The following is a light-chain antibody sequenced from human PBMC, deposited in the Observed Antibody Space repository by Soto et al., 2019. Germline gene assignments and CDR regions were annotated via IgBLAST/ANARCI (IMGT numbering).Light chain of an antibody. CDR3: SSYAGSNNFV. V-gene: IGLV2-8*01. Sequence: QSALTQPPSASESPGQSVTISCTGTSSDVGDYNYVSWYQQHPGKAPKLMIYEVTKRPSGVPDRFSGSKSGNTASLTVSGLQAEDEADYYCSSYAGSNNFVFGTGTKLTVL. CDR2: EVT. CDR1: SSDVGDYNY. J-gene: IGLJ1*01.